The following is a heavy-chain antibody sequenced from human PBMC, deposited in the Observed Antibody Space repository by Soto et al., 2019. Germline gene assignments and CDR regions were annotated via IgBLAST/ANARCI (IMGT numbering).Heavy chain of an antibody. CDR2: ISAHNGNT. D-gene: IGHD1-1*01. CDR1: GYGFTTYG. CDR3: ARGRYGDY. V-gene: IGHV1-18*01. J-gene: IGHJ4*02. Sequence: QVHLVQSGAEVKKPGASVKVSCKGSGYGFTTYGITWVRQAPGQGLEWMAWISAHNGNTNYAQKLQGRVTVTRDTXXXTAYMELRSLRSDDTAVYYCARGRYGDYWGQGALVTVSS.